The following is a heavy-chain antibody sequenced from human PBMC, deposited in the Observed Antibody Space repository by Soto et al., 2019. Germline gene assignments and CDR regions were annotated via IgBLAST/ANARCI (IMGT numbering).Heavy chain of an antibody. Sequence: GSSVKVSCKASGGPFSSYAISWVRQAPGQGLEWMGGIIPIFGTANYAQKFQGRVTITADESTSTAYMELSSLRSEDTAVYYCASWDGHWNDNYWGQGTLVTVSS. CDR1: GGPFSSYA. D-gene: IGHD1-1*01. CDR3: ASWDGHWNDNY. V-gene: IGHV1-69*13. J-gene: IGHJ4*02. CDR2: IIPIFGTA.